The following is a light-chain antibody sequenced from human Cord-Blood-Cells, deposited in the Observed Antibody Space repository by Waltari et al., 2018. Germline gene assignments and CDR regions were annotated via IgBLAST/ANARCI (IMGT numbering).Light chain of an antibody. CDR1: SSDVGSYNL. CDR2: EGS. CDR3: CSNAGSSTWV. Sequence: QSALTQPASVSGSPGQSITISCTGTSSDVGSYNLFSWYQQHPVKAPKLMIYEGSKRPSGVSNRFSGSKSGNTASLTISGLQAEDEADYYCCSNAGSSTWVFGGGTKLTVL. V-gene: IGLV2-23*01. J-gene: IGLJ3*02.